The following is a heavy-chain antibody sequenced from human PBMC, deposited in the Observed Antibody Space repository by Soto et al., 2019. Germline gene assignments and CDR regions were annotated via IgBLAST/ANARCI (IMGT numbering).Heavy chain of an antibody. J-gene: IGHJ4*02. V-gene: IGHV4-4*02. D-gene: IGHD2-21*01. CDR2: ISYSGSA. CDR1: GGSIRSSNW. CDR3: VREVSGVQAFDY. Sequence: QVQLQESGPGLVKPSGTLSLTCAVSGGSIRSSNWWNWVRQTPGKGLEWIGEISYSGSANYNPSLKSRVTISVDTSRNQFSLKLNSVTAADTAVYYCVREVSGVQAFDYWGQGTLVTVSS.